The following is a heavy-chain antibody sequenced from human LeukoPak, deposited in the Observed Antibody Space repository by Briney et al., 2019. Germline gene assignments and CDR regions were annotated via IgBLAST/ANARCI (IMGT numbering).Heavy chain of an antibody. Sequence: GGSLRLSCAASGFTFTDYYMSWIRQAPGKGLEWVSYISSSSANIYYADSVKGRFTISRDNSKNTLYLQMNSLRAEDTAVYYCAKSGYNRFDYWGQGTLVTVSS. D-gene: IGHD5-24*01. J-gene: IGHJ4*02. CDR3: AKSGYNRFDY. V-gene: IGHV3-11*01. CDR1: GFTFTDYY. CDR2: ISSSSANI.